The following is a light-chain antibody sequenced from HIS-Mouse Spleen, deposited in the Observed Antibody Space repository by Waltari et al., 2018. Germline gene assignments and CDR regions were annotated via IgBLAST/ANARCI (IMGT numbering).Light chain of an antibody. J-gene: IGLJ2*01. CDR1: SSDVGGYND. CDR3: SSYTSSSTLVV. Sequence: QSALTQPASVSGSPGQSITISCTGTSSDVGGYNDVSWYQQHPGKAPKLMIYDVSNRASWVSNRFSGSKSGNTASLTISGLQAEDEADYYCSSYTSSSTLVVFGGGTKLTVL. CDR2: DVS. V-gene: IGLV2-14*03.